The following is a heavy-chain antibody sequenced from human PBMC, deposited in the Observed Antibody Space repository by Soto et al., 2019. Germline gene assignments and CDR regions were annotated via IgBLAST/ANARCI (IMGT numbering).Heavy chain of an antibody. CDR1: GFTFSSYA. CDR2: ISGSGGST. V-gene: IGHV3-23*01. Sequence: GGSLRLSCAASGFTFSSYAMSWVRQAPGKGLEWVSAISGSGGSTYYAESVTGRFTISRDNSKNTVYLQMNSLRAEDTALYFCARAPRMAPFDIWGQGTMVTVSS. CDR3: ARAPRMAPFDI. J-gene: IGHJ3*02.